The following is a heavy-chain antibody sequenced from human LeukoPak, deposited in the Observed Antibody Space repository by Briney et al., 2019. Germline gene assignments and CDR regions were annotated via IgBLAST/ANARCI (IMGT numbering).Heavy chain of an antibody. D-gene: IGHD5-18*01. CDR1: GGSISSNGFY. V-gene: IGHV4-39*01. CDR3: ARLFGYSYGYSDY. CDR2: IYYTGST. J-gene: IGHJ4*02. Sequence: PSETLSLTCTVSGGSISSNGFYWAWIRQPPGKGLEWIGSIYYTGSTYYNPSLKGRVTISVDTSENQVSLMLSSVTAADTAVYYYARLFGYSYGYSDYWGQGTLVTVSS.